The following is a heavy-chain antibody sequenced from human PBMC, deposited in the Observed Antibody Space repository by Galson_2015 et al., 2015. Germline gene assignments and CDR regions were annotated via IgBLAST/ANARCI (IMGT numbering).Heavy chain of an antibody. CDR1: GYTFTSYY. D-gene: IGHD3-10*01. V-gene: IGHV1-46*01. CDR2: INPSGGST. CDR3: ALSPMVRGVIIAYYYYGMDV. Sequence: SVKVSCKASGYTFTSYYMHWVRRAPGQGLEWMGIINPSGGSTSYAQKFQGRVTMTRDTSTSTVYMELSSLRSEDTAVYYCALSPMVRGVIIAYYYYGMDVWGQGTTVTVSS. J-gene: IGHJ6*02.